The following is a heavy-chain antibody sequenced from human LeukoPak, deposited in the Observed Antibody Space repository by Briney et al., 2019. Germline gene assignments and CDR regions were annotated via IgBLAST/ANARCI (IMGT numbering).Heavy chain of an antibody. J-gene: IGHJ6*03. CDR1: GGSFSGYY. CDR3: ARHAGYSSGWYNYYYMDV. V-gene: IGHV4-34*01. Sequence: SETLSLTCAVYGGSFSGYYWSWIRQPPGKGLEWIGEINHSGSTNYNPSLKSRVTISVDTSKNQFSLKLSSVTAADAAVYYCARHAGYSSGWYNYYYMDVWGKGTTVTISS. CDR2: INHSGST. D-gene: IGHD6-19*01.